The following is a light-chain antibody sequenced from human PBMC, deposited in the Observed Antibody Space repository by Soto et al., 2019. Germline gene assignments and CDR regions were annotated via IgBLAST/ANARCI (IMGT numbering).Light chain of an antibody. Sequence: QSALTQPASVSGSPGQSIAISCTGTNNDIGGYNYVSWYQQHPGKAPKLMIYEGSKRPSGVSNRFSGSKSGNTASLTISGLQAEDEADYYCCSYAGSSTFHVVFGGGTKVTVL. CDR2: EGS. CDR1: NNDIGGYNY. CDR3: CSYAGSSTFHVV. V-gene: IGLV2-23*03. J-gene: IGLJ2*01.